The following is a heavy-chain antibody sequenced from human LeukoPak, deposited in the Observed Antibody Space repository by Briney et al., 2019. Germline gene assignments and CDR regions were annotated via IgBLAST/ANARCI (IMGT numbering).Heavy chain of an antibody. CDR3: ARGPYGDYLSWFDP. CDR1: GGSFSGYY. V-gene: IGHV4-34*01. Sequence: SETLSLTCAVYGGSFSGYYWSWVRQPPGKGLEWLGEINHSGSTNYNPSLKSRVTISVDTSKNQFSLELSSVTAADTAVYYCARGPYGDYLSWFDPWGQGTLVTVSS. D-gene: IGHD4-17*01. CDR2: INHSGST. J-gene: IGHJ5*02.